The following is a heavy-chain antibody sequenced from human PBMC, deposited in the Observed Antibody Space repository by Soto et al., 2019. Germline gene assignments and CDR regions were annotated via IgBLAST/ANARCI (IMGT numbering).Heavy chain of an antibody. CDR1: GYTFTGYY. D-gene: IGHD2-21*02. V-gene: IGHV1-2*04. CDR2: INPNSGGT. Sequence: AASVKVSCKASGYTFTGYYMHWVRQAPGQGLEWMGWINPNSGGTNYAQKFQGWVTMTRDTSISTAYMELSRLRSDDTAVYYCARDAWRYCSGXCYSNWFDPWGQGTLVTVSS. CDR3: ARDAWRYCSGXCYSNWFDP. J-gene: IGHJ5*02.